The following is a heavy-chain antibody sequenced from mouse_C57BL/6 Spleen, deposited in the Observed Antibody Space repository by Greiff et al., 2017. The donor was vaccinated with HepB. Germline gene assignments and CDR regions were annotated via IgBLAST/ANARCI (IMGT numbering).Heavy chain of an antibody. D-gene: IGHD2-4*01. CDR2: INPSTGGT. Sequence: VQLQQSGPELVKPGASVKISCKASGYSFTGYYMNWVKQSPEKSLEWIGEINPSTGGTTYNQKFKAKATLTVDKSSSTAYMQLKSLTSEDSAVYYCAPIYYDSPFAYWGQGTLVTVSA. CDR3: APIYYDSPFAY. V-gene: IGHV1-42*01. J-gene: IGHJ3*01. CDR1: GYSFTGYY.